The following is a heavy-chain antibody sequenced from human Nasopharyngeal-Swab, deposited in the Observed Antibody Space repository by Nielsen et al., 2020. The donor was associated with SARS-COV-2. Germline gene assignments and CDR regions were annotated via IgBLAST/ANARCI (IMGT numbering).Heavy chain of an antibody. V-gene: IGHV1-46*01. CDR3: AGGYVLLWSGSGPNHFDY. CDR2: INPSGGST. CDR1: GYTFTSYY. D-gene: IGHD3-10*01. J-gene: IGHJ4*02. Sequence: ASVKVSCKASGYTFTSYYMHWVRQAPGQGLEWMGIINPSGGSTSYAQKFQGRVTMTRDTSTSTVYMELSSLRSEDTAVYYCAGGYVLLWSGSGPNHFDYWGQGTLVTVSS.